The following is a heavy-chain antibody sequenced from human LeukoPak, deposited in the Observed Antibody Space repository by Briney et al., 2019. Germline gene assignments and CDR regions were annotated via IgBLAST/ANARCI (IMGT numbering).Heavy chain of an antibody. CDR3: AKDSSIAVAGTDY. CDR1: GFTFDDHG. J-gene: IGHJ4*02. CDR2: ISWNSGSI. Sequence: PGGSLRLSCAASGFTFDDHGMHWVRRAPGKGLEWVSGISWNSGSIGYADSVKGRFTISRDNAKNSLYLQMNSLRAEDTALYYCAKDSSIAVAGTDYWGQGTLVTVSS. V-gene: IGHV3-9*01. D-gene: IGHD6-19*01.